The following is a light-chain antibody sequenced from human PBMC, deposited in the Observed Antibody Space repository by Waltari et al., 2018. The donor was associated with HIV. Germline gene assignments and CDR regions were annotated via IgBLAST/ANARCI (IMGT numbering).Light chain of an antibody. Sequence: EIVLTQSPLSLPVSPGEPASISCRSSQSLLHSIGYNYVNWYLQKPGQSPQLLIYLGSTRASGVPDRVSGSGSGIDFTLKISRVEAEDVGVYYCMQALETPLTFGGGTKVEIK. CDR1: QSLLHSIGYNY. CDR3: MQALETPLT. V-gene: IGKV2-28*01. CDR2: LGS. J-gene: IGKJ4*01.